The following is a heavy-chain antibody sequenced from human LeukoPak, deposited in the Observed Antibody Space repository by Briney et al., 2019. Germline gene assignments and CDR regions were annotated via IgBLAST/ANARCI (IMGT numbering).Heavy chain of an antibody. V-gene: IGHV1-69*04. Sequence: GASVKVSCKASGGTFSSYAISWVRQAPGQGLEWMGRIIPILGIANYAQKFQGRVTITADKSTSTAYMELSSLRSEDTAVYYCARFRYYDSSGYPRGGYYYGMDVWGQGTTVTVSS. D-gene: IGHD3-22*01. CDR1: GGTFSSYA. J-gene: IGHJ6*02. CDR3: ARFRYYDSSGYPRGGYYYGMDV. CDR2: IIPILGIA.